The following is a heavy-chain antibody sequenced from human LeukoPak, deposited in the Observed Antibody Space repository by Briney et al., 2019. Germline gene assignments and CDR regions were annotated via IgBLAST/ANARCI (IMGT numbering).Heavy chain of an antibody. CDR1: GFTFSSYW. D-gene: IGHD6-19*01. CDR2: INSDGSTT. CDR3: TRDLIAVSGTHFQH. V-gene: IGHV3-74*01. Sequence: PGGSLRLSCAASGFTFSSYWMHWVRQAPGKGLVWVSRINSDGSTTNYADSVKGRFTISRDNAKNTLYLQMNSLRAEDTAVYYCTRDLIAVSGTHFQHWGQGTPVTVSS. J-gene: IGHJ1*01.